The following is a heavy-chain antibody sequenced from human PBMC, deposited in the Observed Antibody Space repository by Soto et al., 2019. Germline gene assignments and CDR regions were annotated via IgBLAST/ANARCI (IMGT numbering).Heavy chain of an antibody. CDR3: ARDSTMVRGMDV. CDR2: LIPIFGTA. CDR1: GGTFSSYA. Sequence: QVQLVQSGAEVKKPGSSVKVSCKASGGTFSSYAISWVRQAPGQGLEWMGGLIPIFGTANYAQKFQGRVTITADESTSTAYMALSSVRSEDTAVYYCARDSTMVRGMDVWGQGTTVTVSS. D-gene: IGHD3-10*01. J-gene: IGHJ6*02. V-gene: IGHV1-69*01.